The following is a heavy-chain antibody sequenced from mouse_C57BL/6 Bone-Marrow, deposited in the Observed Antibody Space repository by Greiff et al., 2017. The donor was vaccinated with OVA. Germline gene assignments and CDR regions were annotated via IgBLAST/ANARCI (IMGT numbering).Heavy chain of an antibody. CDR1: GYTFTDYY. CDR3: ARVWDEDFDY. J-gene: IGHJ2*01. CDR2: INPYNGGT. V-gene: IGHV1-19*01. D-gene: IGHD4-1*01. Sequence: EVQLQQSGPVLVKPGASVKMSCKASGYTFTDYYMNWVKQSHGKSLEWIGVINPYNGGTSYNQKFKGKATLTVDKSSSTAYMELNSLTSEDSAVYYCARVWDEDFDYWGQGTTLTVSS.